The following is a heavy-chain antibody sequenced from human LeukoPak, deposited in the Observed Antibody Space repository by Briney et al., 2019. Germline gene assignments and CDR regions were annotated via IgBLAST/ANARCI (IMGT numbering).Heavy chain of an antibody. J-gene: IGHJ4*02. D-gene: IGHD5-12*01. CDR3: AKVQYSDYDMNFDS. CDR1: GFTFSSYV. V-gene: IGHV3-23*01. CDR2: IGGSDGNT. Sequence: PGGSLRLSCAASGFTFSSYVMSWVRQAPGMGLEWVSAIGGSDGNTYHADSVKGRFTISRDNSKNSLYLQINSLRADDTAVYYCAKVQYSDYDMNFDSWGQGTLVTVSS.